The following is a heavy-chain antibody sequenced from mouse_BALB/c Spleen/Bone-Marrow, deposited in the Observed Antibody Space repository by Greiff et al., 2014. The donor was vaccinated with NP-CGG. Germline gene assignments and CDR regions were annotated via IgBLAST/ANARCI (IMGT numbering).Heavy chain of an antibody. CDR2: IYPGTGTT. CDR1: GYIFTSYW. D-gene: IGHD2-10*02. V-gene: IGHV1S132*01. Sequence: QVQLKQSGAELVRPGASVKLSCTTSGYIFTSYWIHWVKQRSGQGLEWIARIYPGTGTTFYNEKFKGKATLTADQPSSTAYLQLSSLKSEDSAVYFCAREYGNYNYALDYWGQGTSVTVSS. J-gene: IGHJ4*01. CDR3: AREYGNYNYALDY.